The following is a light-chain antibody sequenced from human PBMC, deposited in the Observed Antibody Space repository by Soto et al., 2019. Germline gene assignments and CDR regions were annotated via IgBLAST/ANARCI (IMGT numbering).Light chain of an antibody. J-gene: IGLJ1*01. V-gene: IGLV2-11*01. CDR1: SSDVGGYNY. CDR3: CSYAGSYTYV. CDR2: DVS. Sequence: VLTQPRSVSGSPGQSVTISCTGTSSDVGGYNYVSWYQQHPGKAPKLMIYDVSKRPSGVPDRFSGSKSGNTASLTISGLQAQDEADYYCCSYAGSYTYVFGTGTKVTVL.